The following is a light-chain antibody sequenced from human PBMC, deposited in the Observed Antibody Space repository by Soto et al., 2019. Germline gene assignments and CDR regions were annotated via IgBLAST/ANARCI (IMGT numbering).Light chain of an antibody. Sequence: DIQMTQSPSSLSASVGDRATITCQASQDINKNLIWYQQKPGKAPKLLIYAASSLQSGVPSRFSGSGSGTDFTLTISSLQPEDFATYYCQQSYSTPPITFGQGTRLEIK. CDR3: QQSYSTPPIT. J-gene: IGKJ5*01. CDR2: AAS. V-gene: IGKV1-39*01. CDR1: QDINKN.